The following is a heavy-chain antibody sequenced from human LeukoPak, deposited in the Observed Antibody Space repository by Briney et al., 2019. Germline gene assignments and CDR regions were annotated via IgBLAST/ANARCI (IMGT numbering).Heavy chain of an antibody. D-gene: IGHD2-21*01. CDR1: GYTFTSYG. CDR3: ATGRGGVVIAIIRAGGVFDI. CDR2: FDPEDGEI. J-gene: IGHJ3*02. V-gene: IGHV1-24*01. Sequence: ASVKVSCKASGYTFTSYGISWVRQAPGKGLEWMGGFDPEDGEIIYAQKFQGRLTMTEDTSTDTAYMELSSLRSEDTALYYCATGRGGVVIAIIRAGGVFDIWGQGTMVTVS.